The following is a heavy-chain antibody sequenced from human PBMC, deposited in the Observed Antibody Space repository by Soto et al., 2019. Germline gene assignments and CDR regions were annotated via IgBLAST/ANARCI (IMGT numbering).Heavy chain of an antibody. D-gene: IGHD6-19*01. CDR1: GFTFSSYG. V-gene: IGHV3-33*01. Sequence: QVQLVESGGGVVQPGRSLRLSCAASGFTFSSYGMHWVRQAPGKGLEWVAVLWYDGSNKYYADSVKGRFTISRDNSKNTLYLQMNSLRAEDTAVYYCARDRGEVSAEQWPVDYWGQGTLVTVSS. J-gene: IGHJ4*02. CDR2: LWYDGSNK. CDR3: ARDRGEVSAEQWPVDY.